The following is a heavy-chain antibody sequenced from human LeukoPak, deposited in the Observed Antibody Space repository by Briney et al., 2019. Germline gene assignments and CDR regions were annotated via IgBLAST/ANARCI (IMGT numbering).Heavy chain of an antibody. D-gene: IGHD5-24*01. J-gene: IGHJ3*02. V-gene: IGHV4-39*07. Sequence: KPSETLSLTCTVSGGSISTTLYYWSWIRQPPGKGLEWIGSILYSGRTYNNPSLKRRVTTSVDTSKNQFSLSLSSVTAADTAVYYCASRGASRWLQLKAFDIWGQGTMVTVSS. CDR2: ILYSGRT. CDR3: ASRGASRWLQLKAFDI. CDR1: GGSISTTLYY.